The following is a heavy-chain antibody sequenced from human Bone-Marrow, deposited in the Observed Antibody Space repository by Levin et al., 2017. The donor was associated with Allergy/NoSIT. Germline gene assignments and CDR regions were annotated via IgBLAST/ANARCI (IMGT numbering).Heavy chain of an antibody. CDR1: GYTFTSYY. V-gene: IGHV1-46*01. CDR2: INPSGGST. D-gene: IGHD2-2*02. J-gene: IGHJ4*02. Sequence: ASVKVSCKASGYTFTSYYMHWVRQAPGQGLEWMGIINPSGGSTSYAQKFQGRVTMTRDTSTSTVYMELSSLRSEDTAVYYCARGLGDIVVVPAAIVAHYFDYWGQGTLVTVSS. CDR3: ARGLGDIVVVPAAIVAHYFDY.